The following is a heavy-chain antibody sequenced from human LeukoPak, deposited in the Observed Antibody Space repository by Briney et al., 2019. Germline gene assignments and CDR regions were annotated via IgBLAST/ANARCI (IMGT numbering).Heavy chain of an antibody. V-gene: IGHV1-58*01. CDR1: GFTFSNSA. CDR2: IVVGSGNT. CDR3: AVDVIYESD. D-gene: IGHD2/OR15-2a*01. J-gene: IGHJ4*02. Sequence: SVKVSCKASGFTFSNSAVQWVRRARGQRLEWIGWIVVGSGNTNYAQKFQERVTITRDMSTSTAYMELSSLRSEDTAVYYCAVDVIYESDWGQGTLVTVSS.